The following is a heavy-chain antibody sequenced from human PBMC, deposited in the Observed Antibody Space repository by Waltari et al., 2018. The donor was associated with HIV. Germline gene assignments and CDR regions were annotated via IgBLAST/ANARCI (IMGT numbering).Heavy chain of an antibody. CDR3: ARDLFCSGGTCYRYDVFNI. CDR2: ITFSGNYR. J-gene: IGHJ3*02. V-gene: IGHV3-21*01. CDR1: GFSFSNYN. Sequence: DVQLVESGGGLVKPGGSLRLSCAASGFSFSNYNVHWVRQAPGKGLEWVSSITFSGNYRYYADSVKGRFTISRDNAKNSLYLQMSSLRAEDTAIYYCARDLFCSGGTCYRYDVFNIWGQGTMVTVSS. D-gene: IGHD2-15*01.